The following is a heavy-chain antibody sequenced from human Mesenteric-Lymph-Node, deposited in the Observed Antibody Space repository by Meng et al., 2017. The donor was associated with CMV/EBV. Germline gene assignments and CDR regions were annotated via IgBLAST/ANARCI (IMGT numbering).Heavy chain of an antibody. Sequence: GGSLRLSCAASGFTFSNYYMSWIRQAPGKGLEWVGRIKSKTDGGTTDYAAPVKGRFTISRDDSKNTLYLQMNSLKTEDTAVYYCTTAWDIVVVPAASRYYYYGMDVWGQGTTVTVSS. V-gene: IGHV3-15*01. D-gene: IGHD2-2*01. J-gene: IGHJ6*02. CDR2: IKSKTDGGTT. CDR1: GFTFSNYY. CDR3: TTAWDIVVVPAASRYYYYGMDV.